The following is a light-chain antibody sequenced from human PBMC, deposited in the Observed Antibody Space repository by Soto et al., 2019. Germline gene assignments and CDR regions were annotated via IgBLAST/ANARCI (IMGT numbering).Light chain of an antibody. V-gene: IGKV3-15*01. CDR2: GAS. J-gene: IGKJ1*01. CDR3: QQYDNWPPWT. Sequence: EIVLTQSPATLSLSPGERATLSCRASQSVSTHLAWYQQKPGQAPRLLIHGASTRATDIPARFSGSGSGTEFTLTISSLQSEDFAVYYCQQYDNWPPWTFGQGTKVDIK. CDR1: QSVSTH.